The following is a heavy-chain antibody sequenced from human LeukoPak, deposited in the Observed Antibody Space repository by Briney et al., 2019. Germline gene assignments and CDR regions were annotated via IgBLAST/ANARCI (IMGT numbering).Heavy chain of an antibody. CDR2: IRFDGNNQ. CDR3: AKQYNWNDNYYYYYYMDV. J-gene: IGHJ6*03. D-gene: IGHD1-20*01. V-gene: IGHV3-30*02. Sequence: PGGSLRLSCAASGFTFSSYGMHWVRQAPGKGLEWVAFIRFDGNNQYYADSMKGRFTISRDNSKNTLSLQMNSLRAEDTAVYYCAKQYNWNDNYYYYYYMDVWGKGTTVTISS. CDR1: GFTFSSYG.